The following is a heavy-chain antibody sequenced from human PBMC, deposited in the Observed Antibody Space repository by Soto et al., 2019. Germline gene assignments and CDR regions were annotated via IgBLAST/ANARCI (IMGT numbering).Heavy chain of an antibody. D-gene: IGHD2-2*01. J-gene: IGHJ6*03. Sequence: PSETMSLTCTVSGGSISSGDYSWSWNRQPPGKGLEWIGYIYYSGSTYYNPSLRSRVTISVDTSKNQFSLKLSSVTAADTAVYYCARDLQNIELVQASPFPALHVWGKGTTVSVS. V-gene: IGHV4-30-4*01. CDR2: IYYSGST. CDR3: ARDLQNIELVQASPFPALHV. CDR1: GGSISSGDYS.